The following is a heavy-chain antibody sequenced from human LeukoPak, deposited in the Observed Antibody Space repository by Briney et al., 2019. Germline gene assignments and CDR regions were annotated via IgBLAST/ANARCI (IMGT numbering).Heavy chain of an antibody. V-gene: IGHV3-30*03. D-gene: IGHD3-3*01. CDR1: GFTFCSYG. CDR2: ISYDGSDK. J-gene: IGHJ4*02. Sequence: GRSLRLSCAGSGFTFCSYGMHWVRQAPGKGLQWVAVISYDGSDKYYIESVKGRFTISRDNSKNTLYLQMNSLRAEDTAVYYCARDLYYDFWSGYLLDYWGQGTLVTVSS. CDR3: ARDLYYDFWSGYLLDY.